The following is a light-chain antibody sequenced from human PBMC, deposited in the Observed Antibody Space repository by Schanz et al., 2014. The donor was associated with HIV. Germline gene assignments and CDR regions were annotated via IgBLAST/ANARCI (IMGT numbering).Light chain of an antibody. J-gene: IGLJ3*02. CDR3: AGWDDSLNVWV. Sequence: QSVLTQPPSVSGAPGQTVTISCTGSSSNIGAGFDLHWYQHLPGTAPKLLIYGNSNRPSGVPDRFSGSESGTSASLAISGLQSEDEADYYCAGWDDSLNVWVFGGGTKVTVL. CDR1: SSNIGAGFD. CDR2: GNS. V-gene: IGLV1-40*01.